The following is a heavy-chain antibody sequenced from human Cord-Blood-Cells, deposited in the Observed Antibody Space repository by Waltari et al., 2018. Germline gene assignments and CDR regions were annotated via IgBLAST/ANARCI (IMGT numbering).Heavy chain of an antibody. CDR2: IKQDGSEK. J-gene: IGHJ2*01. D-gene: IGHD7-27*01. Sequence: EVQLVESGGGLVQPGGSLRLSCAASGFTFSSYWMSWVGQAPGKGLEGVANIKQDGSEKYYVDSVKGRFTISRDNAKNSLYLQMNSLRAEDTAVYYCARLQLGINSRVGYFDLWGRGTLVTVSS. V-gene: IGHV3-7*01. CDR3: ARLQLGINSRVGYFDL. CDR1: GFTFSSYW.